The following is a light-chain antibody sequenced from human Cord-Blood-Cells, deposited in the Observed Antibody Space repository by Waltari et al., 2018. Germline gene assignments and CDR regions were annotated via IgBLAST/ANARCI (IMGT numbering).Light chain of an antibody. Sequence: QSALTQPASVSGSPGQSITISCTGPSSDVGGYNYVSWYQQHPGKAPKLMIYDVSNRPSGVSNRFPGSKSGNTASLTISGLQAEDEADYYCSSYTSSSTVVFGGGTKLTVL. CDR3: SSYTSSSTVV. CDR1: SSDVGGYNY. CDR2: DVS. J-gene: IGLJ2*01. V-gene: IGLV2-14*01.